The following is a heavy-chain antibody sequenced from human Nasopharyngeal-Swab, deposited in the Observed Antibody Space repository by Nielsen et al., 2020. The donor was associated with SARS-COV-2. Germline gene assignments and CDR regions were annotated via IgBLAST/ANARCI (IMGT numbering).Heavy chain of an antibody. V-gene: IGHV5-51*01. CDR1: GYSFTSYW. CDR3: ARQMDYYGSGSPPGY. Sequence: KVSCKGSGYSFTSYWIGWVRQTPGKGLEWMGIIYPGDSDTRYSPSFQGQVTISADKSISTAYLQWSSLKASDTAMYYCARQMDYYGSGSPPGYWGQGTLVTVSS. CDR2: IYPGDSDT. D-gene: IGHD3-10*01. J-gene: IGHJ4*02.